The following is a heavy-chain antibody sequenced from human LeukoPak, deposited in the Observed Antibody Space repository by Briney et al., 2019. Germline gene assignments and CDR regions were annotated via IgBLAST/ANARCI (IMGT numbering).Heavy chain of an antibody. J-gene: IGHJ6*02. CDR2: IKQDGSEK. D-gene: IGHD5-12*01. Sequence: GRSLRLSCAASGFTFSSYAMHWVRQAPGKGLEWVANIKQDGSEKYYVDSVKGRFTISRDNAKNSLYLQMNSLRAEDTAVYYCARERSGYDETPPYYYYYGMDVWGQGTTVTVSS. V-gene: IGHV3-7*01. CDR1: GFTFSSYA. CDR3: ARERSGYDETPPYYYYYGMDV.